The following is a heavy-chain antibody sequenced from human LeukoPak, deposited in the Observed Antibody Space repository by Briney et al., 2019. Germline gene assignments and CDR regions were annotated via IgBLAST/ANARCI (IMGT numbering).Heavy chain of an antibody. CDR2: ISGNGSSI. Sequence: GGSLRLSCAASGFIFSSNAMTWVRQAPGKGLEWVSTISGNGSSIYHADSVKGRFTISRDNSKNTLYLQMNSLRAEDTAVYYCARSSLKLWTYDSWGQGTLVTVSS. CDR3: ARSSLKLWTYDS. CDR1: GFIFSSNA. V-gene: IGHV3-23*01. D-gene: IGHD3-16*01. J-gene: IGHJ5*02.